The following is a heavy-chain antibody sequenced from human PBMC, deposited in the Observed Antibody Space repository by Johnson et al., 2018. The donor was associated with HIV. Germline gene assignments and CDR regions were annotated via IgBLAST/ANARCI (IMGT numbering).Heavy chain of an antibody. D-gene: IGHD4-11*01. CDR3: AKMTTVTPLLRFDAFDI. V-gene: IGHV3-23*04. CDR2: ISGSGGST. Sequence: VQLVESGGGLVQPGGSLRLSCAASGFTFSSNYMSWVRQAPGKGLEWVSAISGSGGSTYYADFVKGRFTISRDNSKNTLYLQMHSLRAEDTAVYYCAKMTTVTPLLRFDAFDIGGQGTMVTVSS. CDR1: GFTFSSNY. J-gene: IGHJ3*02.